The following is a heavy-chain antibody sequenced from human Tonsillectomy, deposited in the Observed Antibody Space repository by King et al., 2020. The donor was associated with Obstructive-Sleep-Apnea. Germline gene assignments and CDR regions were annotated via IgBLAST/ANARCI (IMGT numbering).Heavy chain of an antibody. V-gene: IGHV3-23*04. D-gene: IGHD3-10*01. CDR3: AKDGPRRGSGSNNRYYFDY. J-gene: IGHJ4*02. Sequence: EVQLVESGGGLVQPGGSLRLSCAASGFTFSSYAMSWVRQAPGKGLEWVSGISGSGGSTYYADSVKGRFTISSGNSKNTLYLQMNSLRAEDTAVYYWAKDGPRRGSGSNNRYYFDYWGQGTLVTVSS. CDR1: GFTFSSYA. CDR2: ISGSGGST.